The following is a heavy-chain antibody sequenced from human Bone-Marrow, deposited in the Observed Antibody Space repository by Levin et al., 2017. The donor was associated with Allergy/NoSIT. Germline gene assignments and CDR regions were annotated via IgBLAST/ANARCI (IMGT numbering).Heavy chain of an antibody. CDR2: ISWNSGSI. Sequence: GGSLRLSCAASGFTFDDYAMHWVRQAPGKGLEWVSGISWNSGSIGYADSVKGRFTISRDNAKNSLYLQMNSLRAEDTALYYCAKLFVGDSSGYYQGDWYFDLWGRGTLVTVSS. V-gene: IGHV3-9*01. D-gene: IGHD3-22*01. J-gene: IGHJ2*01. CDR3: AKLFVGDSSGYYQGDWYFDL. CDR1: GFTFDDYA.